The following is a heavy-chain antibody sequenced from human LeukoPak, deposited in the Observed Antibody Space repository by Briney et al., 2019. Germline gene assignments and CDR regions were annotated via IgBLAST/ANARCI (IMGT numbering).Heavy chain of an antibody. CDR2: ISGSGGST. V-gene: IGHV3-23*01. Sequence: QAGGSLRLSGAASGFTFSSYAMSWVRQAPGKGLEWVSAISGSGGSTYYTDSVKGRFTISRDNSQNTLYLQMNSLRAEDTAVYYCAKGMRHCDSTSCYSFHPPDYWGQGTLVSVSS. J-gene: IGHJ4*02. CDR3: AKGMRHCDSTSCYSFHPPDY. CDR1: GFTFSSYA. D-gene: IGHD2-2*02.